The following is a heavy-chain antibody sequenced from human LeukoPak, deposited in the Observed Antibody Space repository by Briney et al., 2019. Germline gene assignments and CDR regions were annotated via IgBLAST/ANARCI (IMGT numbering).Heavy chain of an antibody. CDR3: ARDGPGDYPIDY. CDR2: ISYDGSNK. D-gene: IGHD4-17*01. Sequence: GGSLRLSCAASGFTFSSYAMHWVRQAPGKGLEWVAVISYDGSNKYYADSVKGRFTISRDNSKNTLYLQMNSLRAEDTAVYYCARDGPGDYPIDYWGQGTLVTVSS. V-gene: IGHV3-30-3*01. J-gene: IGHJ4*02. CDR1: GFTFSSYA.